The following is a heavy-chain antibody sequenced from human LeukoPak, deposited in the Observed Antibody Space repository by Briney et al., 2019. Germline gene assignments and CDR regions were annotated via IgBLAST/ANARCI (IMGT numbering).Heavy chain of an antibody. Sequence: ASVKVSCKASGYTLTSYGISWVRQAPGQGLEWMGWISAYNGNTNYAQKLQGRVTMTTDTSTSTAYMELRGLRSDDTAVYYCASSAYYYYMDVWGKGTTVTISS. V-gene: IGHV1-18*01. CDR3: ASSAYYYYMDV. CDR1: GYTLTSYG. J-gene: IGHJ6*03. CDR2: ISAYNGNT.